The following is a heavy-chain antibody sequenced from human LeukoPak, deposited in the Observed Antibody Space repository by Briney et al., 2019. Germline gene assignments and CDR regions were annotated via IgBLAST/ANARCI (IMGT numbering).Heavy chain of an antibody. CDR3: AKDSSTWGNLAGHFDS. CDR2: FYASGTT. D-gene: IGHD6-13*01. V-gene: IGHV4-4*07. J-gene: IGHJ4*02. Sequence: SETLSLICTVSGGSIVSHYWNWIRQPAGRGLEWIGRFYASGTTNTSPSLKSRVTMSVDTSKNQFSLKLSSVTAADTAVYYCAKDSSTWGNLAGHFDSWGQGTLVTVSS. CDR1: GGSIVSHY.